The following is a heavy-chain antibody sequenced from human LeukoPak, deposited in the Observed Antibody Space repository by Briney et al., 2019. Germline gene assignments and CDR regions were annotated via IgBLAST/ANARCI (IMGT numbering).Heavy chain of an antibody. CDR3: ARGPYVPFPNWYFDL. Sequence: VASVKVSCKASEYTFTGYYMHWVRQAPGQGLEWMGWINPNSGGTHYAPKFQGRVTMTRDTSISTAYMGLSRLRSDDTAVYYCARGPYVPFPNWYFDLWGRGTLVTVSS. J-gene: IGHJ2*01. V-gene: IGHV1-2*02. CDR1: EYTFTGYY. CDR2: INPNSGGT. D-gene: IGHD3-10*02.